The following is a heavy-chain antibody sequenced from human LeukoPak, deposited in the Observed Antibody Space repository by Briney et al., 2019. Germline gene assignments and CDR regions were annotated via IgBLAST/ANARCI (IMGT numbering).Heavy chain of an antibody. CDR1: GYTFAGYY. Sequence: GASVKVSCKASGYTFAGYYMHWVRQAPGQGLEWMGWISAYNGNTNYAQKLQGRVTMTTDTSTSTAYMELRSLRSDDTAVYYCARGYCSSTSCFFASPLDIWGQGTMVTVSS. CDR3: ARGYCSSTSCFFASPLDI. V-gene: IGHV1-18*04. J-gene: IGHJ3*02. D-gene: IGHD2-2*01. CDR2: ISAYNGNT.